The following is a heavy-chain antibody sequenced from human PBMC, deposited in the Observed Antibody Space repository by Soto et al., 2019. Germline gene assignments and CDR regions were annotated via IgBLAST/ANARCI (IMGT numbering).Heavy chain of an antibody. J-gene: IGHJ6*03. CDR3: ARGLILWFGELSRRGGYYYYMDV. D-gene: IGHD3-10*01. CDR2: INDSGNI. CDR1: GGSFVVSR. V-gene: IGHV4-34*01. Sequence: QVQLQQWGAGLLKPSETLSLPWPVYGGSFVVSRGSWIPRPPGKGLAGTGKINDSGNINYTPSLKSRVTILLDTPKKQISLKLSSVTAADSAVYYCARGLILWFGELSRRGGYYYYMDVWGKGTTVTVSS.